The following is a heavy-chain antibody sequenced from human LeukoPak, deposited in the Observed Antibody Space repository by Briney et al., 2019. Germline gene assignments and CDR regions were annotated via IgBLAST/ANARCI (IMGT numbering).Heavy chain of an antibody. CDR3: AKRGDSGSYHYYYYGMDV. D-gene: IGHD1-26*01. V-gene: IGHV3-23*01. CDR2: ISGSGGST. CDR1: GFTFDDYA. Sequence: PGRSLRLSCAASGFTFDDYAMHWVRQAPGKGLEWVSGISGSGGSTYYADSVKGRFTISRDNSKNTLYLQMNSLRAEDTAVYYCAKRGDSGSYHYYYYGMDVWGQGTTVTVSS. J-gene: IGHJ6*02.